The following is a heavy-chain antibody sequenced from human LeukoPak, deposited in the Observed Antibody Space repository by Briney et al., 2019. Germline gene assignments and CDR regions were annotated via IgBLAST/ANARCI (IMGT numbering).Heavy chain of an antibody. D-gene: IGHD3-3*01. CDR1: GFSFSTVP. CDR3: ATHILLWSGLFDS. Sequence: GGSLRLSCEASGFSFSTVPMSWVRQVPGKGLECVSYIIASGDSAYYADSVRGRFTISKDNSKNTLCLQMDDLRAEDSAVYYCATHILLWSGLFDSWGQGALVSVS. V-gene: IGHV3-23*01. J-gene: IGHJ4*02. CDR2: IIASGDSA.